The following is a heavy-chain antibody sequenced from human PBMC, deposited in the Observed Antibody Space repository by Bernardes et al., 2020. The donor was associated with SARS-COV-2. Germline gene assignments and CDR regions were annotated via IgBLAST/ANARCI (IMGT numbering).Heavy chain of an antibody. CDR3: ASLGYCGDDNCYSTS. D-gene: IGHD2-15*01. CDR1: GGSISRRNW. Sequence: SETLSLTCAVSGGSISRRNWWRWVRQPPTKGLEWIGEIYETGTTNYNPSLKSRVTLSVDKSNNQFSLRLSSVTAADTAVYYCASLGYCGDDNCYSTSWGPGTLVTVSS. J-gene: IGHJ4*02. V-gene: IGHV4-4*02. CDR2: IYETGTT.